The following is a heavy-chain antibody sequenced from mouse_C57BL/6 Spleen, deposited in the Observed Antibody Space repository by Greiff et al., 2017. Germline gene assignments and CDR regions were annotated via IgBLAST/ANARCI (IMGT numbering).Heavy chain of an antibody. V-gene: IGHV1-55*01. CDR1: GYTFTSYW. CDR2: IYPGSGST. J-gene: IGHJ3*01. D-gene: IGHD2-3*01. CDR3: ERDGYSTAWFAY. Sequence: QVQLQQPGAELVKPGASVKMSCKASGYTFTSYWITWVKQRPGQGLEWIGDIYPGSGSTNYNEKFKSKATLTVDTSSSTAYIQLRSLTSEDSAVYYCERDGYSTAWFAYWGQGTLVTVSA.